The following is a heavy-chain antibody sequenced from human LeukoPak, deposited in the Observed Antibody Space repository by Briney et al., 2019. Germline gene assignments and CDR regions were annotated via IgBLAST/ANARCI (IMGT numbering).Heavy chain of an antibody. CDR1: GFTFSSYA. Sequence: GGSLRLSCAASGFTFSSYAMSWVRQAPGKGLEWVSAISGSGGSTYYADSVKGRFTISRDNSKNTLYLQMNSLRAEDTAVYYCARDVYYYDSSGYSPWFDPWGQGTLVTVSS. V-gene: IGHV3-23*01. D-gene: IGHD3-22*01. CDR3: ARDVYYYDSSGYSPWFDP. J-gene: IGHJ5*02. CDR2: ISGSGGST.